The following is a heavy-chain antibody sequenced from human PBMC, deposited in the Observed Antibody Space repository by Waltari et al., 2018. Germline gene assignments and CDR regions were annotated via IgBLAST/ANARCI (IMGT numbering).Heavy chain of an antibody. CDR2: IIPIFGTP. CDR1: GGTFSSYE. D-gene: IGHD4-17*01. V-gene: IGHV1-69*14. Sequence: QVHLVQSGAEVKKPGSSVGVSCKASGGTFSSYECNWVRQAPGQGLEWMGGIIPIFGTPIYAQKFQGRVTITADTSTTTAYMELSSLRFEDTAVYYCARDPKGTTVIYDAFDLWGQGTMVSVSS. CDR3: ARDPKGTTVIYDAFDL. J-gene: IGHJ3*01.